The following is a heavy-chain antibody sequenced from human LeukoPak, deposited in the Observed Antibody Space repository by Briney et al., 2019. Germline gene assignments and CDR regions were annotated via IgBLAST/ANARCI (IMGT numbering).Heavy chain of an antibody. Sequence: GKSLRLSCAPSGFTFSTYGMHWVRQAPGKGLEWVAVISYDGTDKKFADSAKGRFTISRDNSKNTLYLQMKSLRAEDTAVYYCARERNLEIAVAGTIFNYWGQGTLVTISS. CDR2: ISYDGTDK. J-gene: IGHJ4*02. CDR1: GFTFSTYG. V-gene: IGHV3-30*03. CDR3: ARERNLEIAVAGTIFNY. D-gene: IGHD6-19*01.